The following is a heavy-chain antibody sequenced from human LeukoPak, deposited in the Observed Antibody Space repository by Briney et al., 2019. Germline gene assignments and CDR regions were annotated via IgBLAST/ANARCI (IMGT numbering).Heavy chain of an antibody. V-gene: IGHV4-59*01. D-gene: IGHD2-8*01. Sequence: SETLSLNCTVSGGSISSYYWSWIRQPPGKGLEWIGYIYYSGSTNYNPSLKSRVTISVDTSKNQFSLKLSSVTAADTAVYYCARSQYCTNGVCYHDAFDIWGQGTMVTVSS. CDR2: IYYSGST. CDR1: GGSISSYY. CDR3: ARSQYCTNGVCYHDAFDI. J-gene: IGHJ3*02.